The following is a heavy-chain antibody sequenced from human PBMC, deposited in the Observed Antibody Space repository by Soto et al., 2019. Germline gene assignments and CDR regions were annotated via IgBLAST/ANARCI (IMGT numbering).Heavy chain of an antibody. CDR1: GFTFRSYA. J-gene: IGHJ4*02. Sequence: TGGSLRLSCAASGFTFRSYAMSWVRQAPGKGLEWVSAISGSGGSTYYADSVKGRFTISRDNSKNTLYLQMNSLRAEDTAVYYCAKGVKILLWFGLFDYWGQGTLVTVSS. D-gene: IGHD3-10*01. CDR3: AKGVKILLWFGLFDY. V-gene: IGHV3-23*01. CDR2: ISGSGGST.